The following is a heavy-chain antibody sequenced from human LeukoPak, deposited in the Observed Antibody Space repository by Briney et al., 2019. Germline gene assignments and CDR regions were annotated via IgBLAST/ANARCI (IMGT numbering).Heavy chain of an antibody. CDR1: GFTFSSYS. Sequence: GGSLRLSCAASGFTFSSYSMNWVRQAPGKGLEWVSSISSSSSCIYYADSVKGRFTISRDNAKNSLYLQMNSLRAEDTAVYYCAREETWFGELFGWFDPWGQGTLVTVSS. V-gene: IGHV3-21*01. CDR2: ISSSSSCI. J-gene: IGHJ5*02. CDR3: AREETWFGELFGWFDP. D-gene: IGHD3-10*01.